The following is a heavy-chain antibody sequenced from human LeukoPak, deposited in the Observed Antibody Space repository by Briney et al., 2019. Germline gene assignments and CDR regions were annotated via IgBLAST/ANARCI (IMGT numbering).Heavy chain of an antibody. CDR2: IWYDGSNK. CDR1: GFTFSSYG. V-gene: IGHV3-33*01. CDR3: ARGGITIFGVVISYYFDY. J-gene: IGHJ4*02. D-gene: IGHD3-3*01. Sequence: GGSLRLSCAASGFTFSSYGMHWVRQAPGKGLEWVAVIWYDGSNKYYADSVKGRFTISRDNSKNTLYLQMNSLRAEDTAVYYCARGGITIFGVVISYYFDYWGQGTLVTVSS.